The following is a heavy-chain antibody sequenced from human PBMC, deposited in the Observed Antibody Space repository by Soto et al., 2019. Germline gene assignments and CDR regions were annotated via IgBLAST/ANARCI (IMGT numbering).Heavy chain of an antibody. CDR2: IYHSGST. CDR3: ARIYGDYSWWFDP. D-gene: IGHD4-17*01. Sequence: SATLSLTCAVSGCSISSGGYSWSWIRQPPGKGLEWIGYIYHSGSTYYNPSLKSRVTISVDRSKNQFSLKLSSVTAADTAVYYCARIYGDYSWWFDPWGQGTLVTVSS. V-gene: IGHV4-30-2*01. J-gene: IGHJ5*02. CDR1: GCSISSGGYS.